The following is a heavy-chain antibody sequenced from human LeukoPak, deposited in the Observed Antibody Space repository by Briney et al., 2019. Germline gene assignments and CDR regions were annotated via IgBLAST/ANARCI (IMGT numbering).Heavy chain of an antibody. Sequence: PSETLSLTCTVSGGSISSGGYYWSWIRQPPGKGLEWIGYIYYSGSTNYNPSLKSRVTISVDTSKNQFSLKLSSVTAADTAVYYCARGVVMLFDYWGQGTLVTVSS. J-gene: IGHJ4*02. CDR1: GGSISSGGYY. V-gene: IGHV4-61*08. CDR3: ARGVVMLFDY. CDR2: IYYSGST. D-gene: IGHD3-3*01.